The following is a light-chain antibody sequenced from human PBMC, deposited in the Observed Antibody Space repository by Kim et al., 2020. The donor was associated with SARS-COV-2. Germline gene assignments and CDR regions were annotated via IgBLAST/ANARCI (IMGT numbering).Light chain of an antibody. J-gene: IGKJ1*01. CDR1: QSVDRNY. CDR3: QQYDTSPRT. CDR2: GAS. Sequence: PGERATLSCRASQSVDRNYFAWYQQKPGQPPRLLIYGASTRAADIPDRFSGSGSGTDFTLTINRLEPEDFAVYYCQQYDTSPRTFGQGTKL. V-gene: IGKV3-20*01.